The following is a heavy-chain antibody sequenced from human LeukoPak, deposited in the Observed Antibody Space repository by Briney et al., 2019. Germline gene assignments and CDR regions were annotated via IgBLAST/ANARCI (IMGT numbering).Heavy chain of an antibody. CDR1: GFTFSSYA. D-gene: IGHD3-10*01. V-gene: IGHV3-23*01. CDR3: AKYSAASLLWFGEGFAY. J-gene: IGHJ4*02. Sequence: PGGSLRLSCAASGFTFSSYAMSWVRQAPGKGQEWVSAISGSGGSTYYADSVKGRFTISRDNSKNTLYLQMNSLRAEDTAVYYCAKYSAASLLWFGEGFAYWGQGTLVTVSS. CDR2: ISGSGGST.